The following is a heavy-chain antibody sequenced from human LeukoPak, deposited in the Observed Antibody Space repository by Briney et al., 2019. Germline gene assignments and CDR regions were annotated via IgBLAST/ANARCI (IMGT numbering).Heavy chain of an antibody. D-gene: IGHD7-27*01. V-gene: IGHV1-8*01. CDR2: MNPNSGNT. CDR3: ARDTGASSDY. Sequence: SVKVSCKPSGYTFTSYDINGVGQATGQGLEWMGWMNPNSGNTGYAQKFQGRDPITRNTSISTAYMELSSLRSEDRAVYYCARDTGASSDYWGQGTLVTVSS. CDR1: GYTFTSYD. J-gene: IGHJ4*02.